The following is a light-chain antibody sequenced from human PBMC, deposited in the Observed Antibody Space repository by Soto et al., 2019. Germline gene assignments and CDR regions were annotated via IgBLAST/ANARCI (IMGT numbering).Light chain of an antibody. CDR1: SSNIGNNA. Sequence: QPVLTQPPSVSEAPRQRVTISCSGSSSNIGNNAVNWYQQLPGKAPKLLIYYDDLLPSGVSDRFSGSKSGTSASLAIGGLQSEDEADYYCAAWDDSLNGPVFGGGTQLTVL. V-gene: IGLV1-36*01. CDR3: AAWDDSLNGPV. CDR2: YDD. J-gene: IGLJ2*01.